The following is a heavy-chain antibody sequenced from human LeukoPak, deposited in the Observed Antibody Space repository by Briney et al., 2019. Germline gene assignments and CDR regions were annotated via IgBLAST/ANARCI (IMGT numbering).Heavy chain of an antibody. CDR3: ARLTARFYDF. CDR2: IYTSGST. V-gene: IGHV4-61*02. D-gene: IGHD3-3*01. CDR1: GGSISSGSYY. J-gene: IGHJ4*02. Sequence: SETLSLTCTVSGGSISSGSYYWSWIRQPAGKGLEWIGRIYTSGSTNYNPSLKSRVTISVDTSKNQFSLKLSSVAAADTAVYYCARLTARFYDFWSQGTLVTVSS.